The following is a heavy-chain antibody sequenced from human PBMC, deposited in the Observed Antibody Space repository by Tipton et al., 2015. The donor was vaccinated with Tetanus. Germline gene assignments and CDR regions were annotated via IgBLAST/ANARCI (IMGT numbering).Heavy chain of an antibody. CDR3: ARAYDFWSGHLDF. Sequence: TLSLTCAVYGGSFSGYYWTWIRQPPGQGLEWIGEIHPSGSANSNPSLNSRVTISVDTSKNQFSLRLTSVTAADTAVYYCARAYDFWSGHLDFWGQGILATVSS. CDR1: GGSFSGYY. V-gene: IGHV4-34*01. D-gene: IGHD3-3*01. CDR2: IHPSGSA. J-gene: IGHJ4*02.